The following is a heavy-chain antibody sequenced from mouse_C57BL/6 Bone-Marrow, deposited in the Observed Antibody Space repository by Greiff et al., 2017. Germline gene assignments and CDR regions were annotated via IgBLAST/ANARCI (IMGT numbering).Heavy chain of an antibody. Sequence: EVKLVESGPELVKPGASVKISCKASGYSFTGYYMNWVKQSPEKSLEWIGAINPTTGGTTYNQKFKAKATLTVDKSSSTAYMQLKSLTSEDSAVYYCARRGYSNYGFDYWGQGTTLTVSS. CDR1: GYSFTGYY. V-gene: IGHV1-42*01. D-gene: IGHD2-5*01. CDR3: ARRGYSNYGFDY. CDR2: INPTTGGT. J-gene: IGHJ2*01.